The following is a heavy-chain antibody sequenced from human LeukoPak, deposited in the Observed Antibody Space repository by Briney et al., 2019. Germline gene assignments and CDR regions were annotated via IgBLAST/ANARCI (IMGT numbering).Heavy chain of an antibody. V-gene: IGHV4-39*01. CDR1: VGSLRRSSYY. CDR2: LYYRGSN. J-gene: IGHJ4*02. CDR3: ARMYGGNGKGDY. Sequence: KPLETLSLTCTVPVGSLRRSSYYWGWIRQPPGKGLGWHGSLYYRGSNSYNPSLRTRAPISVDTSKTQCSLKLSSLTAADTPVFSCARMYGGNGKGDYWGQGTLVTVSS. D-gene: IGHD4-23*01.